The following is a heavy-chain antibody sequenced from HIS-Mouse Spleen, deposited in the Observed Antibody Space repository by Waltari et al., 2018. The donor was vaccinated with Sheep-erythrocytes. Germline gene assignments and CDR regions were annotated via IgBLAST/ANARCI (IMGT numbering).Heavy chain of an antibody. Sequence: EVQLVQSGAELKKPGESLKISCKGSGYSCTSYWIGWVGQMPGKGLEWMGIIYPGDSDTRYSPSFQGQVTISADKSISTAYLQWSSLKASDTAMYYCARRTYYDFWSGYYTDAFDIWGQGTMVTVSS. D-gene: IGHD3-3*01. CDR3: ARRTYYDFWSGYYTDAFDI. CDR1: GYSCTSYW. CDR2: IYPGDSDT. J-gene: IGHJ3*02. V-gene: IGHV5-51*03.